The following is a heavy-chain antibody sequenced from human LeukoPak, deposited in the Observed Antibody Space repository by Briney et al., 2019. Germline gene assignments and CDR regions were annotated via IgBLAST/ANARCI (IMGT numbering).Heavy chain of an antibody. Sequence: GGSLRLSCATSGFTFSNYWMSWVRQAPGKGLEWVANIKQDGSERYYVDSVKGRFTISRDNAKNSLYLQMNSLRAEDTAVYYCARYGGSYYFDNWGQGTLVTVSS. D-gene: IGHD1-26*01. J-gene: IGHJ4*02. CDR2: IKQDGSER. CDR3: ARYGGSYYFDN. CDR1: GFTFSNYW. V-gene: IGHV3-7*01.